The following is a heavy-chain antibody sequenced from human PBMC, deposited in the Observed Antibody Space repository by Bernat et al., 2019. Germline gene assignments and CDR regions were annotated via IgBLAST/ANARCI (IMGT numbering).Heavy chain of an antibody. CDR2: IKSKTDGGTT. D-gene: IGHD3-9*01. CDR1: GFTFSNAW. CDR3: TTADYDMLPFIDY. J-gene: IGHJ4*02. Sequence: EVQLVESGGGLVKPGGSLRLSCAASGFTFSNAWLNWVRQAPGKGLEWVGRIKSKTDGGTTDYAAPVKGRFTISRDDSKNTLYLQMNSLKTEDTAVYYCTTADYDMLPFIDYWGQGTLVTVSS. V-gene: IGHV3-15*07.